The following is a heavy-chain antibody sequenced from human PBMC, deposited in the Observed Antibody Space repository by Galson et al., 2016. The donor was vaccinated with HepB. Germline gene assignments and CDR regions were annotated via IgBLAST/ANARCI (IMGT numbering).Heavy chain of an antibody. CDR1: GLPFSNHS. J-gene: IGHJ2*01. CDR2: ITSSSSTR. D-gene: IGHD1-26*01. CDR3: ARDGGYCTSANRPFWSMDL. V-gene: IGHV3-48*02. Sequence: SLRLSCAVTGLPFSNHSMNWVRQAPGKGPQWVSYITSSSSTRYYEDSVKGRFTISRDNAKASLYLQMDNLTDEDTAIYYCARDGGYCTSANRPFWSMDLWGRGTLVTVSS.